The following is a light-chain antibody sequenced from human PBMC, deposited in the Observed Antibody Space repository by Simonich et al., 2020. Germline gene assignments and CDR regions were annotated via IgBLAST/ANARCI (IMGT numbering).Light chain of an antibody. CDR3: QQYNSYLYT. Sequence: DIQMTPSPSTLSASVGDRVTITCQKSQDISNYLNWYQQKPGKAPKLLIYDASNLETGVPSRFSGSGSGTEFTLTISSLQPDDFATYYCQQYNSYLYTFGQGTKLEIK. V-gene: IGKV1-33*01. CDR2: DAS. CDR1: QDISNY. J-gene: IGKJ2*01.